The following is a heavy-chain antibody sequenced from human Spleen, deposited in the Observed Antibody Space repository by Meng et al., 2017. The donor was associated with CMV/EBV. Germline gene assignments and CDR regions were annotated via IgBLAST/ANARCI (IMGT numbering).Heavy chain of an antibody. CDR1: RFTFRTHA. J-gene: IGHJ5*02. CDR2: ISYDGSDK. CDR3: VRDVAPGWFDP. Sequence: CAASRFTFRTHAMHWVRQAPGKGPEWVAVISYDGSDKYYADSVRGRFAISRDNPKNTLYLQMNSLRAEDTAVYYCVRDVAPGWFDPWGQGTLVTVSS. V-gene: IGHV3-30*09. D-gene: IGHD3-10*01.